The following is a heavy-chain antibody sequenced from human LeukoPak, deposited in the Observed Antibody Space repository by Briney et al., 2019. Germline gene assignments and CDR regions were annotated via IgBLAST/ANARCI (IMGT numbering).Heavy chain of an antibody. V-gene: IGHV4-31*03. D-gene: IGHD6-13*01. CDR1: GGSISSGGYY. CDR2: IYYSGST. CDR3: ASTIAAAGYNWFDP. Sequence: PSQTLSLTCTVSGGSISSGGYYWSWLRQHPGKGLEWIGYIYYSGSTYYNPSLKSRVTISVDTSKNQFSPKLSSVTAADTAVYYCASTIAAAGYNWFDPWGQGTLVTVSS. J-gene: IGHJ5*02.